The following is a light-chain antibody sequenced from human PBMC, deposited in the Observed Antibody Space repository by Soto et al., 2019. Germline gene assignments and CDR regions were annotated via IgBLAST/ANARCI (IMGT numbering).Light chain of an antibody. CDR1: QSVTSY. Sequence: EIVLTQSPATLSLSPGERATLSCRASQSVTSYLVWYQQKPGQAPRLLIYDASNRATGIPARFTGSGSGTDFTLTISSLVPEDFAVFYCQHRYILPFTFGQGTRLEIK. V-gene: IGKV3-11*01. CDR3: QHRYILPFT. J-gene: IGKJ5*01. CDR2: DAS.